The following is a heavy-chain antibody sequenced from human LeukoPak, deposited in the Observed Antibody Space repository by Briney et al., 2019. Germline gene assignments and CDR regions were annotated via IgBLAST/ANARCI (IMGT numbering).Heavy chain of an antibody. CDR1: GGSISGSSFY. CDR2: IYHSGST. Sequence: SETLSLTCSVSGGSISGSSFYWGWIRQPPGKGLEWIGSIYHSGSTYYNPSLKSRVTISVDTSKNQFSLKLSSVTAADTAVYYCAADGGGLSSVVTPRSSPFDYWGQGTLVTVSS. V-gene: IGHV4-39*01. D-gene: IGHD4-23*01. CDR3: AADGGGLSSVVTPRSSPFDY. J-gene: IGHJ4*02.